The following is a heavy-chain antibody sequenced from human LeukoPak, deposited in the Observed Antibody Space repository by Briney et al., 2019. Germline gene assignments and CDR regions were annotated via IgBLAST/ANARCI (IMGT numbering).Heavy chain of an antibody. J-gene: IGHJ5*02. CDR3: ARDAAAGTLGFDP. D-gene: IGHD6-13*01. Sequence: PSETLSLTCAVSGGSISSSNWWSWVRQPPGKGLEWIGEIYHSGSTNYNPSLKSRVTISVDTSKNQFSLKLSSVTAADTAVYYCARDAAAGTLGFDPWGQGTLVTVSS. V-gene: IGHV4-4*02. CDR1: GGSISSSNW. CDR2: IYHSGST.